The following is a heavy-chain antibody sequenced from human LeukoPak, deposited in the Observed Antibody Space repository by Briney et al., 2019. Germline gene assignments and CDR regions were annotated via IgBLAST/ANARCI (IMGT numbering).Heavy chain of an antibody. CDR2: ISGSRVNT. Sequence: GGSLRLSCAASGFTFSAFWMHWVRQAPGKGLEWVSAISGSRVNTYYADSVKGRFTISRDNSKNTLFLQMNSLRAEDTAVYYCAKGGAVTGTGTFDYWGRGTLVTVSS. J-gene: IGHJ4*02. V-gene: IGHV3-23*01. CDR1: GFTFSAFW. D-gene: IGHD1-14*01. CDR3: AKGGAVTGTGTFDY.